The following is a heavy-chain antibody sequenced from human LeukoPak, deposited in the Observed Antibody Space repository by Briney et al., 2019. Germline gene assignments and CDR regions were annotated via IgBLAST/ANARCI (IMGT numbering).Heavy chain of an antibody. CDR1: GYTFTSYD. CDR2: MNPNSGNT. Sequence: ASVTVSCKASGYTFTSYDINWVRQATGQGLEWMGWMNPNSGNTGYAQKFQGRVTMTRNTSISTAYMELSSLRSEDTAVYYCARGGYCSSTSCYAGHYYYYYMDVWGKGTTVTISS. V-gene: IGHV1-8*01. D-gene: IGHD2-2*01. CDR3: ARGGYCSSTSCYAGHYYYYYMDV. J-gene: IGHJ6*03.